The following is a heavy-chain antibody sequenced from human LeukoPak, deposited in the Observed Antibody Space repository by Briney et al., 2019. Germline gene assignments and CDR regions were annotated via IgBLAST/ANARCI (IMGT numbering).Heavy chain of an antibody. J-gene: IGHJ5*02. CDR1: GYTFFNYG. CDR3: ARDQGFGTAAVDSWLDP. CDR2: ISTYNGHT. V-gene: IGHV1-18*01. Sequence: ASVKVSCKASGYTFFNYGFSWVRQAPGQGLEWMGWISTYNGHTIYAQRFQGRVTMTSDTSTSTAYMELSSLRSDDTAVIYCARDQGFGTAAVDSWLDPWGQGTLVIVSS. D-gene: IGHD3-22*01.